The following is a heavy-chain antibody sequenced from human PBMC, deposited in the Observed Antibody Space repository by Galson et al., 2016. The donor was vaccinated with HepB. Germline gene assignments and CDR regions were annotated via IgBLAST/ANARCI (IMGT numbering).Heavy chain of an antibody. J-gene: IGHJ6*02. CDR2: IIPIFGTT. Sequence: SVKVSCKVSGGSFSSYPLSWVRQAPGQGPEWMGGIIPIFGTTTYSQKFQGRLTITADESTRTAYMELSSLRSDDTAIFYCARDNSATGSPYYYGMDVWGQGTTVTVSS. V-gene: IGHV1-69*13. CDR3: ARDNSATGSPYYYGMDV. CDR1: GGSFSSYP.